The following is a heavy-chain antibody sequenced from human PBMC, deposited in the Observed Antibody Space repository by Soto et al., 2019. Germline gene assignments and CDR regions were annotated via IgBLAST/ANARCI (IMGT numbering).Heavy chain of an antibody. CDR3: ARGDIRNIVLMVYAPHYYYMDV. J-gene: IGHJ6*03. CDR2: MNPNSGNT. D-gene: IGHD2-8*01. CDR1: GYTFTSYD. Sequence: ASVKVSCKASGYTFTSYDINWVRQATGQGLEWMGWMNPNSGNTGYAQKFQGRVTMTRNTAISTAYMELGSLRSEDTAVYYCARGDIRNIVLMVYAPHYYYMDVWGKGTTVTVSS. V-gene: IGHV1-8*01.